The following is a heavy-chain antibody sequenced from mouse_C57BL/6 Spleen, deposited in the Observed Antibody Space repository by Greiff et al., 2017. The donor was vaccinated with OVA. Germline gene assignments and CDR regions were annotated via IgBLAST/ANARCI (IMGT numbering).Heavy chain of an antibody. CDR2: IYPGDGDT. J-gene: IGHJ4*01. V-gene: IGHV1-82*01. CDR1: GYAFSSSW. Sequence: QVQLKESGPELVKPGASVKISCKASGYAFSSSWMNWVKQRPGKGLEWIGRIYPGDGDTNYNGKFKGKATLTADKSSSTAYMQLSSLTSEDSAVYFCARGDSNYVGGYYAMDYWGQGTSVTVSS. CDR3: ARGDSNYVGGYYAMDY. D-gene: IGHD2-5*01.